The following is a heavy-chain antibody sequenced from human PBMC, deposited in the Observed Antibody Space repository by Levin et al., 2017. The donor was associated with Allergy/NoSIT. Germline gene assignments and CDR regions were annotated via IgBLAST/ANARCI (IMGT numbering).Heavy chain of an antibody. CDR1: GGSISGYY. CDR2: IYTSGSI. CDR3: ARIATAGSGRHYYGMDV. V-gene: IGHV4-4*07. D-gene: IGHD6-13*01. Sequence: SETLSLTCTVSGGSISGYYWSWIRQPAGKGLEWIGRIYTSGSINYNPSLKSRVTMSVDTSKNQFSLKLSSVTAADTAVYYCARIATAGSGRHYYGMDVWGQGSTVTVSS. J-gene: IGHJ6*02.